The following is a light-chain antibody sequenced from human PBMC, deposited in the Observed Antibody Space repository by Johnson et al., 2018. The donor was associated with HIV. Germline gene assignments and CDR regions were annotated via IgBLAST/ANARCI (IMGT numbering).Light chain of an antibody. CDR2: ENN. Sequence: QPVLTQPPSVSAAPGQKVTISCSGSTSNIGNNYVSWYQQLPGTAPKLVMHENNKRPSGIPARFSGSKSGTSATLGITGLQTGDEADYYCGTWDSSLSAGVFGTGTKVTVL. CDR3: GTWDSSLSAGV. J-gene: IGLJ1*01. V-gene: IGLV1-51*02. CDR1: TSNIGNNY.